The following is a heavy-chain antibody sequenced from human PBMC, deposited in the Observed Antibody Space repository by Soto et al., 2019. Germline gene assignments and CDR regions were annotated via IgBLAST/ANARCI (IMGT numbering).Heavy chain of an antibody. V-gene: IGHV1-58*01. CDR1: GFTFTSSA. D-gene: IGHD3-22*01. CDR2: IVVGSGNT. J-gene: IGHJ3*02. Sequence: SVKVSCKASGFTFTSSAVQWVRQARGQRLEWIGWIVVGSGNTNYAQKFQERVTITRDMSTSTAYMELSSLRSEDTAVYYCAAGYYDSSGYYYWDAFDIWGQGTMVTVSS. CDR3: AAGYYDSSGYYYWDAFDI.